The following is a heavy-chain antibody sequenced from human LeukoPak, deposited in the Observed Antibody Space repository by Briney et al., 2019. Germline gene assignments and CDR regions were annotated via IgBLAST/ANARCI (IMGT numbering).Heavy chain of an antibody. V-gene: IGHV4-59*01. Sequence: SETLSLTYTVSGGSISTYYWSWIRQPPGKGLEWIGYIYYSGSTNYNPSLKSRVTISVDTSKNQFSLKLRSVTAADTAVYYCAREAGTYGSGSYYDYWGQGTLVTVSS. CDR3: AREAGTYGSGSYYDY. CDR2: IYYSGST. J-gene: IGHJ4*02. D-gene: IGHD3-10*01. CDR1: GGSISTYY.